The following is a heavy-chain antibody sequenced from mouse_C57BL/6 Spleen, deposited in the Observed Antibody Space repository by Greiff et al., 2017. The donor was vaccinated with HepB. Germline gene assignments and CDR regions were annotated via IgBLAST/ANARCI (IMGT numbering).Heavy chain of an antibody. D-gene: IGHD1-1*01. Sequence: VQLQQSGPELVKPGASVKISCKASGYAFSSSWMNWVKQRPGKGLEWIGRIYPGDGDTNYNGKFKGKATLTADKSSSTAYMQLSSLTSEDSAVYFCARSSFYYYGSSYWYFDVWGTGTTVTVSS. CDR3: ARSSFYYYGSSYWYFDV. CDR1: GYAFSSSW. J-gene: IGHJ1*03. V-gene: IGHV1-82*01. CDR2: IYPGDGDT.